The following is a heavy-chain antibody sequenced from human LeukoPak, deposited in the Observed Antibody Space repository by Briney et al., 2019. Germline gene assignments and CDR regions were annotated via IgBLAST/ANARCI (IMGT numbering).Heavy chain of an antibody. CDR3: AKRPSDYGDYVSYFDY. J-gene: IGHJ4*02. Sequence: QSGGSLRLSCAASGFSFISYGMHWVRQAPGKGLEWVGVISDDGRSKDYADSVKGRFTISRDNSKDTLYLQMNSLRAEDTAVYYCAKRPSDYGDYVSYFDYWGQGTLVTASS. D-gene: IGHD4-17*01. CDR2: ISDDGRSK. V-gene: IGHV3-30*18. CDR1: GFSFISYG.